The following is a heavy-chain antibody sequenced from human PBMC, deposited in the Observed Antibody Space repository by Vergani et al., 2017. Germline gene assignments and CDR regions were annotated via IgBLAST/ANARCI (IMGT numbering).Heavy chain of an antibody. CDR3: TTSXFHDKSDYYILDH. V-gene: IGHV3-73*01. J-gene: IGHJ4*02. CDR1: GFTFSDSA. D-gene: IGHD3-22*01. Sequence: EVQLLESGGGLAQPGGSLRLSCAASGFTFSDSAMHWVRQASGKGLEWLGRIRTKTYNYATTYAASLKGRFTISRDDSKNMVYLQMNSLRTDDTAVYYCTTSXFHDKSDYYILDHWGQGTLVTVSS. CDR2: IRTKTYNYAT.